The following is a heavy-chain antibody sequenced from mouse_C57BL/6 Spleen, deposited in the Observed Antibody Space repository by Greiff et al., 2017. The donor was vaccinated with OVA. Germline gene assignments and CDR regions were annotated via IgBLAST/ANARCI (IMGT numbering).Heavy chain of an antibody. Sequence: QVQLQQPGPELVKPGASVKLSCKASGYTFTSYWMHWVKQRPGQGLEWIGNINPSNGGTNYNEKFKSKATLTVDKSSSTAYMQLSSLTSEDAAVYYCARLGLYHNYYFDYWGQGTTLTVSS. CDR2: INPSNGGT. J-gene: IGHJ2*01. V-gene: IGHV1-53*01. CDR1: GYTFTSYW. CDR3: ARLGLYHNYYFDY. D-gene: IGHD6-1*01.